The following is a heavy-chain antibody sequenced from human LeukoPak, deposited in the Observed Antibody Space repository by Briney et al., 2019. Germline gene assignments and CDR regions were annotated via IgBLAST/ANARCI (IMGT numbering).Heavy chain of an antibody. CDR3: ERGITIFGVGLGYYYMDV. Sequence: SETLSLTCAVYGGSFSGYYWSWIRQPPGKGLEWVGEINHSGSTNYNPSLKSRVTISVDTSKNQFSLKLSSVTAADTAVYYCERGITIFGVGLGYYYMDVWGKGTTVTVSS. J-gene: IGHJ6*03. CDR1: GGSFSGYY. V-gene: IGHV4-34*01. CDR2: INHSGST. D-gene: IGHD3-3*01.